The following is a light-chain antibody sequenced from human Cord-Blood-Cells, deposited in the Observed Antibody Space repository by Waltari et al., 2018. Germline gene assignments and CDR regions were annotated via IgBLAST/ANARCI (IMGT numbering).Light chain of an antibody. CDR1: SSDVGGYNY. Sequence: QSALTQPPSASGSPGQSVTISCTGTSSDVGGYNYVSWYQQHPGKAPKLMIYEVSKRPSGVPDRFSCSKSGNTASLTVSGRQAEDEADYYCSSYAGSNKVVFGGGTKLTVL. CDR2: EVS. V-gene: IGLV2-8*01. J-gene: IGLJ2*01. CDR3: SSYAGSNKVV.